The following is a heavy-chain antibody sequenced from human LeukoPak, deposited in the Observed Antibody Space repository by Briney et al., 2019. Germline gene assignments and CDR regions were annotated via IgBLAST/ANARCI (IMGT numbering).Heavy chain of an antibody. J-gene: IGHJ4*02. CDR3: ARGIDY. CDR2: IYTGGGR. V-gene: IGHV3-53*01. CDR1: GSTVSSYY. Sequence: GGSLRLSCAASGSTVSSYYMNWVRQAPGKELEWVSVIYTGGGRYYADSVRGRFTISRDTSKNMVFLQMNSLRVEDTAVYYCARGIDYWGRGTLVTVSS.